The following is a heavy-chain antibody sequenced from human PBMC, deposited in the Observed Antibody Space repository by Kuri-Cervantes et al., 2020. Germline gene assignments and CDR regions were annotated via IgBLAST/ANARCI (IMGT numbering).Heavy chain of an antibody. CDR1: GYTFTTYY. J-gene: IGHJ4*02. Sequence: ASVKVSCKTSGYTFTTYYVHWVRQAPGQGLEWMGMINPSGGSTNFAQTFQGRVTMTRDTSSTTVYMELSSLRSEDTAVYYCARARDGYSYSYFDYWGQGTLVTVSS. CDR2: INPSGGST. V-gene: IGHV1-46*01. D-gene: IGHD5-24*01. CDR3: ARARDGYSYSYFDY.